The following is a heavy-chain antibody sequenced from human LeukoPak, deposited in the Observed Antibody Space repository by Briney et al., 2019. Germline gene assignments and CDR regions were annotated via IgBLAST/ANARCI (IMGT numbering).Heavy chain of an antibody. CDR3: ARGCRFHGGNSEAFDI. CDR2: IYYSGST. CDR1: GGSISSYY. V-gene: IGHV4-59*01. D-gene: IGHD4-23*01. J-gene: IGHJ3*02. Sequence: SETLSLTCTVSGGSISSYYWSWIRQPPGKGLEWIGYIYYSGSTNYNPSLKSRVTISVDTSKNQFSLKLSSVTAADTAVYYCARGCRFHGGNSEAFDIWGQGTMVTVSS.